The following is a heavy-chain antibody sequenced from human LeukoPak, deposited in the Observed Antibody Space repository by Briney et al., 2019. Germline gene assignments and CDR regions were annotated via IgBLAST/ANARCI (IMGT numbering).Heavy chain of an antibody. Sequence: ASLRVSCKPSGYTFTGYGITWVRQAPGQGLEWMGWMSGYNGSTKYAQKFQGRVTMTTDTSTSTAYMELRSLRSDDTAVYYCARDYGDYPSYWGQGTLVTVSS. J-gene: IGHJ4*02. CDR2: MSGYNGST. CDR3: ARDYGDYPSY. CDR1: GYTFTGYG. D-gene: IGHD4-17*01. V-gene: IGHV1-18*01.